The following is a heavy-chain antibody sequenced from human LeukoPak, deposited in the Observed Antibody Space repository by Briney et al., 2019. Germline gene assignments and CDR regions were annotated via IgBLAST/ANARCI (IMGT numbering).Heavy chain of an antibody. V-gene: IGHV3-73*01. CDR3: AKDSSVYYYDSRNFDY. CDR2: IRSKANSYAT. J-gene: IGHJ4*02. D-gene: IGHD3-22*01. CDR1: GFTFSGSA. Sequence: QSGGSLRFSCAASGFTFSGSAMHWVRQASGKGLEWVGRIRSKANSYATAYAASVKGRFTISRDNSKNTLYLQMNSLRAEDTAVYYCAKDSSVYYYDSRNFDYWGQGTLVTVSS.